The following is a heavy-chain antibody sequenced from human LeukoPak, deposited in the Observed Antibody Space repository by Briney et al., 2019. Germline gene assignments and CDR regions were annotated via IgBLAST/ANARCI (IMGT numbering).Heavy chain of an antibody. Sequence: SETLSLTCAVYGGSFSGYYWSWIRQPPGKGLEWIGEINHSGSTNYNPSLKSRVTISVDTSKNQFSLKLSSVTAADTAVYYCARIIGYYDFWSGSQRYYYMDVWGKGTTVTVSS. CDR3: ARIIGYYDFWSGSQRYYYMDV. D-gene: IGHD3-3*01. V-gene: IGHV4-34*01. J-gene: IGHJ6*03. CDR1: GGSFSGYY. CDR2: INHSGST.